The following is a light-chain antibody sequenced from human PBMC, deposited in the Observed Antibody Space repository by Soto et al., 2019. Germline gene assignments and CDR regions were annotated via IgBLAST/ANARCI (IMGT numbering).Light chain of an antibody. CDR2: EVS. J-gene: IGLJ1*01. Sequence: ALTQPASVSGSPGQSIAISCTGSSSDVGIYNYVSWYQQHPGKVPKLIIYEVSNRPSGVSNRFSGSKSGNTASLTIPGLQAEDEADYYCSSYTTSSTRVFGTGTKVTVL. V-gene: IGLV2-14*01. CDR1: SSDVGIYNY. CDR3: SSYTTSSTRV.